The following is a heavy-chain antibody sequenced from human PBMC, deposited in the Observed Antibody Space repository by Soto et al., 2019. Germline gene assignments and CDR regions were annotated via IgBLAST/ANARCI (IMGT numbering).Heavy chain of an antibody. CDR1: GESFSCYY. CDR3: ARXPRYGSGSYYYYYSGLDV. Sequence: PSETLSLTCAVYGESFSCYYWSWIRQPPGKGLEWIGEINHSGSMNYNPSLKSRVTMSVDTSKNQFSLNLNSVTAADTAVYYCARXPRYGSGSYYYYYSGLDVWGQGTTVTVSS. CDR2: INHSGSM. J-gene: IGHJ6*02. D-gene: IGHD3-10*01. V-gene: IGHV4-34*01.